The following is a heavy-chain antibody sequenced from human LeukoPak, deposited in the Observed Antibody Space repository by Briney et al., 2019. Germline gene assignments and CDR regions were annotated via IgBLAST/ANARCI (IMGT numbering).Heavy chain of an antibody. D-gene: IGHD5-18*01. CDR2: IYHSGST. CDR3: ARAQRGYSYVLDY. CDR1: GYSISSGYY. Sequence: SETLSLTCTVSGYSISSGYYWGWIRQPPGKGLEWIGSIYHSGSTYYNPSLKSRVTISVDTSKNQFSLKLSSVTAADTAVYYCARAQRGYSYVLDYWGQGTLVTVSS. V-gene: IGHV4-38-2*02. J-gene: IGHJ4*02.